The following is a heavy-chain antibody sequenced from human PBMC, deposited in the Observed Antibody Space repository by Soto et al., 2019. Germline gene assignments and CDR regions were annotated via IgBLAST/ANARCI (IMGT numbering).Heavy chain of an antibody. CDR1: DCSVRSGTSY. CDR2: IYSSGST. J-gene: IGHJ4*02. D-gene: IGHD2-15*01. V-gene: IGHV4-61*01. Sequence: SDTLSLTCPVLDCSVRSGTSYWSWIRKRPGKELEWVGHIYSSGSTRYHPSLKSRVIISVDTSMNQFSLKLSSVTAADTAVYYCARDSVAFFDSWGQGTLGTVS. CDR3: ARDSVAFFDS.